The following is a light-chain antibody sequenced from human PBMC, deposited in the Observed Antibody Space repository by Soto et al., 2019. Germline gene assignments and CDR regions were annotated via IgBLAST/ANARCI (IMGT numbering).Light chain of an antibody. CDR2: GAS. V-gene: IGKV3-15*01. Sequence: EIVMTQCPATLSVSPGEGATLSCRASQSVSSKLAWYQQQPAQAPRLLIYGASTRATGIPARFSGSGSGTEFTLIISSLQSEDSAVYYCQQYNSWLWTFGQGTKVDIK. J-gene: IGKJ1*01. CDR1: QSVSSK. CDR3: QQYNSWLWT.